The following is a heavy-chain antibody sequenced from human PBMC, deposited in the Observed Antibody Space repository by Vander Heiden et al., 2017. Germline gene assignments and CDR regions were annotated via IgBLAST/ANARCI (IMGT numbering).Heavy chain of an antibody. Sequence: VPLVVSVGGVVQPGTSLRLSWAASVFSFTSYAMHWLRQAPGKGLEWVAVMSSDGSATYYADSVKGRFTISRDNFKNTLYLEMNSLRVEDTAVYYCAKDYYPHMTFIVVVTNSLDYWGQGTPRPVSS. J-gene: IGHJ4*02. D-gene: IGHD3-22*01. CDR1: VFSFTSYA. CDR3: AKDYYPHMTFIVVVTNSLDY. V-gene: IGHV3-30*18. CDR2: MSSDGSAT.